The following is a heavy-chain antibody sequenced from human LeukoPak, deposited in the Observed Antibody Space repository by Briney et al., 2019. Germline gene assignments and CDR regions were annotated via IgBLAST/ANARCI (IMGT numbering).Heavy chain of an antibody. J-gene: IGHJ5*02. CDR1: GGSFSGNY. CDR3: ARASSLVWFDP. Sequence: SSETLSLTCAVYGGSFSGNYWSWIRQPPGKGLEWIGEINHSGSTNYNPSLKSRVTISVDTSKNQFSLKLSSVTAADTAVYYCARASSLVWFDPWGQGTLVTVSS. V-gene: IGHV4-34*01. D-gene: IGHD6-13*01. CDR2: INHSGST.